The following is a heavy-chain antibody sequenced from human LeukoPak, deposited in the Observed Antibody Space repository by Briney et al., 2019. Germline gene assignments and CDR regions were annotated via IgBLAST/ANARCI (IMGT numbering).Heavy chain of an antibody. V-gene: IGHV3-21*03. CDR2: IISSSSFI. CDR1: GFTFSSYG. CDR3: ARDFGGYCSSSSCYLGFLDY. Sequence: PGGSLRLSCAASGFTFSSYGMHWVRQAPGKGLEWVSSIISSSSFIYYADSVKGRFTISRDNAKNSLYLQMNSLRAEDTAVYYCARDFGGYCSSSSCYLGFLDYWGQGTLVTVSS. D-gene: IGHD2-2*01. J-gene: IGHJ4*02.